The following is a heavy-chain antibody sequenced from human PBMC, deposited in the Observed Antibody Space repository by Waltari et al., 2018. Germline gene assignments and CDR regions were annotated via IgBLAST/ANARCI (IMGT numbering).Heavy chain of an antibody. CDR1: GFTFSSYW. CDR2: IKQDGRGK. V-gene: IGHV3-7*01. D-gene: IGHD1-26*01. CDR3: ARAVSYVGRYGMDV. Sequence: EVQLVESGGGLVQPGGSLRLSCAASGFTFSSYWMSWVRQAPGKGLEGVANIKQDGRGKYYVDSVKGRFTISRDNAKNSLYLQMNSLRAEDTAVYYCARAVSYVGRYGMDVWGQGTTVTVSS. J-gene: IGHJ6*02.